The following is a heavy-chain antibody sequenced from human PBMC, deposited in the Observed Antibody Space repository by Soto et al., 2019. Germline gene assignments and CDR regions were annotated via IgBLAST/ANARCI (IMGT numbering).Heavy chain of an antibody. CDR1: GFTVSNYW. D-gene: IGHD3-3*01. J-gene: IGHJ6*02. Sequence: GSLRLSCAASGFTVSNYWMNWVRQAPGKGLVWVSHIKNDGTTSYADSVEGRFTVSRDDAKNSFYLQMNSLRADDTAVYYCAKDRGEEGLKFLEWFGGMDVWGHGTTVTVSS. V-gene: IGHV3-74*01. CDR2: IKNDGTT. CDR3: AKDRGEEGLKFLEWFGGMDV.